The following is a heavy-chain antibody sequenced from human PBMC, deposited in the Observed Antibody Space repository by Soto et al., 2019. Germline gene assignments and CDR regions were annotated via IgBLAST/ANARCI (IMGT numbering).Heavy chain of an antibody. Sequence: LSLTCAVYGGSFSGYYWSWIRQPPGKGLEWIGEINHSGSTNYNPSLKSRVTISVDTSKNQFSLKLSSVTAADTAVYYCAAVVAAPGYYYYGMDVWGQGTTVTVSS. CDR3: AAVVAAPGYYYYGMDV. D-gene: IGHD6-13*01. CDR1: GGSFSGYY. V-gene: IGHV4-34*01. CDR2: INHSGST. J-gene: IGHJ6*02.